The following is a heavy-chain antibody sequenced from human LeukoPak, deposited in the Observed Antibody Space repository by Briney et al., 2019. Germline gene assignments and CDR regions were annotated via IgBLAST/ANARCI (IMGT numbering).Heavy chain of an antibody. CDR2: IYSGGAT. V-gene: IGHV3-53*01. Sequence: RWSLRLSCAASGFTVSGDYMNWVRQAPGNGLEWVSAIYSGGATYYADSVKGRFSISRDNSRNTVHLQMNSLRAEDTAVYYCARARYNWKGPYYFDSWGQGTLVTVSP. CDR3: ARARYNWKGPYYFDS. J-gene: IGHJ4*02. D-gene: IGHD1-1*01. CDR1: GFTVSGDY.